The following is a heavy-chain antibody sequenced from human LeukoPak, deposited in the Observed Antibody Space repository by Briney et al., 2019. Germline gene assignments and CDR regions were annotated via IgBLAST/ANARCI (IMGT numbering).Heavy chain of an antibody. Sequence: HPGGSLRLSCAASGFTFSRYWMSWVRQAPGKGLEWVANIKQDGSEKYYVDSVKGRFTISRDNSKNTLYLQMNSLRAEDTAVYYCAKELTMVVAANLFDYWGQGTLVTVSS. V-gene: IGHV3-7*01. D-gene: IGHD2-15*01. CDR3: AKELTMVVAANLFDY. CDR1: GFTFSRYW. J-gene: IGHJ4*02. CDR2: IKQDGSEK.